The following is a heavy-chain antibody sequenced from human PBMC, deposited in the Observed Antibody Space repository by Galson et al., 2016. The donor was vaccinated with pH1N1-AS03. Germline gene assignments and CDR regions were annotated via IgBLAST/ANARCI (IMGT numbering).Heavy chain of an antibody. Sequence: QSGAEVTKPGESLKISCKGSGYRFTNYWIGWVRQMPGKALEWMGIIYPCNFDSRHNRSFQGQVTISADTSISTVYLQWSSLQASDTAMSYCARPRLNYFDNWGQGTLVTVSS. CDR3: ARPRLNYFDN. J-gene: IGHJ4*02. D-gene: IGHD3-16*01. CDR2: IYPCNFDS. V-gene: IGHV5-51*03. CDR1: GYRFTNYW.